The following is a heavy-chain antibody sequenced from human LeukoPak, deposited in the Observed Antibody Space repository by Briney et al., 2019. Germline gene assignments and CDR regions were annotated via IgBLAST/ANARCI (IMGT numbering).Heavy chain of an antibody. D-gene: IGHD6-13*01. Sequence: GGSLRLSCAASGFTFSSYAMHWVRQAPGKGLEWVAVISYGGSNKYYADSVKGRFTISRDNSKNTLYLQMSSLRPEDTAVYYCVKDRWVDHWGQGTLVTVSS. CDR3: VKDRWVDH. V-gene: IGHV3-30-3*01. CDR1: GFTFSSYA. J-gene: IGHJ4*02. CDR2: ISYGGSNK.